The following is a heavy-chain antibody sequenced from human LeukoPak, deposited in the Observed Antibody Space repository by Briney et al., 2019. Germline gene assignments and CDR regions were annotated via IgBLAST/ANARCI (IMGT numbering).Heavy chain of an antibody. J-gene: IGHJ4*02. Sequence: VASVKVSCKASGGTFSSYAISWVRQAPGQGLEWMGGINPIFGTANYAQKFQGRVTITADESTSTAYMELSSLRSEDTAVYYCARDLQYGDFDYWGQGTLVTVSS. D-gene: IGHD4-11*01. CDR3: ARDLQYGDFDY. CDR2: INPIFGTA. CDR1: GGTFSSYA. V-gene: IGHV1-69*13.